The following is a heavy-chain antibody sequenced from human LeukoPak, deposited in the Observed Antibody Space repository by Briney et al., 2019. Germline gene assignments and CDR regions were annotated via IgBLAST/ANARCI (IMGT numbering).Heavy chain of an antibody. J-gene: IGHJ4*02. Sequence: GSLRLSCAASGFTFSKYWMLWVRQAPGKGLESVSRINTDGTATTYADSVQGRFTVSRDNADNTMFLQMNSVRDEDTAVYYCATKQWLAPPPDSWGQGTPVTVSS. CDR2: INTDGTAT. V-gene: IGHV3-74*01. D-gene: IGHD6-19*01. CDR1: GFTFSKYW. CDR3: ATKQWLAPPPDS.